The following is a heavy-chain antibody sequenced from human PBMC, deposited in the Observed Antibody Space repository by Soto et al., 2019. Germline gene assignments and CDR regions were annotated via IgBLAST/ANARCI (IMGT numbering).Heavy chain of an antibody. J-gene: IGHJ3*01. Sequence: GGSLRLSCAASGFTFSSYGMHWVRQAPGKGLEWVAVISYDGSNKYYADSVKGRFTISRDNSKNTLYLQMNSLTVEDTAVYYCARAQYTGSYFDACDVWGQGTMVTVSS. CDR2: ISYDGSNK. V-gene: IGHV3-30*03. D-gene: IGHD1-26*01. CDR3: ARAQYTGSYFDACDV. CDR1: GFTFSSYG.